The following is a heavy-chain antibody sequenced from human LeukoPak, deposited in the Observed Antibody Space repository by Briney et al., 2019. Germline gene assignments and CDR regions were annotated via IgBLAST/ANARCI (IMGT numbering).Heavy chain of an antibody. V-gene: IGHV3-23*01. CDR1: GFTLSIYG. Sequence: PGGALRLSCAASGFTLSIYGVSWVRDAPGEGLEWVSHISGRDVNTYYADSVEGRFTISRENSKNTLYLQMKSLRGEDTALYYCAKRSDYGSNGNYFASWGQGTPVTVSS. D-gene: IGHD4-23*01. CDR2: ISGRDVNT. J-gene: IGHJ4*02. CDR3: AKRSDYGSNGNYFAS.